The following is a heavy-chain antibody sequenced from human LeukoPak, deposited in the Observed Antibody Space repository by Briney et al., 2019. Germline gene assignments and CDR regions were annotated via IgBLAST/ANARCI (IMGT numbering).Heavy chain of an antibody. CDR3: ARDGSLMVQVERATFYYGMDV. CDR2: ISSSSSYI. CDR1: GFTFSSYS. D-gene: IGHD3-10*01. J-gene: IGHJ6*02. V-gene: IGHV3-21*01. Sequence: NSGGSLRLSCAASGFTFSSYSMNWVRQAPGKGLEWVSSISSSSSYIYYADSVKGRFTISRDNAKNSLYLQMNSLRAEDTAVYYCARDGSLMVQVERATFYYGMDVWGQGTTVTVSS.